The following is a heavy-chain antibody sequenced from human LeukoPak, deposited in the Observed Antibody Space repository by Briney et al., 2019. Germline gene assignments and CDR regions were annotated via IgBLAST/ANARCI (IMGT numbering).Heavy chain of an antibody. CDR3: ARVPAAMSAFDY. D-gene: IGHD2-2*01. Sequence: SETLSLTCTVSGGSISNNTYYWGWIRQPPGKGLEWIGSIYYSGSTYYNPSLKSRVTISIDTSKNQFSLSLSSATAADTAVYYCARVPAAMSAFDYWGQGTLVTVSS. CDR1: GGSISNNTYY. CDR2: IYYSGST. V-gene: IGHV4-39*01. J-gene: IGHJ4*02.